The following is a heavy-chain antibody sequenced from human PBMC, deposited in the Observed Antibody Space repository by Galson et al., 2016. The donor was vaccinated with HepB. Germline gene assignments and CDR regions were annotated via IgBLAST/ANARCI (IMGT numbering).Heavy chain of an antibody. Sequence: SLRLSCAVSGFTFSRYVMYWVRQAPGKGLEWVAVLSYDGSTEYYADSVKGRFTTARDNSKNTLYLQMNRRRGEDTAVYYCASEILGHCSGGSCYTGDHWGQGTLVTVSS. CDR2: LSYDGSTE. V-gene: IGHV3-30-3*01. D-gene: IGHD2-15*01. CDR1: GFTFSRYV. CDR3: ASEILGHCSGGSCYTGDH. J-gene: IGHJ4*02.